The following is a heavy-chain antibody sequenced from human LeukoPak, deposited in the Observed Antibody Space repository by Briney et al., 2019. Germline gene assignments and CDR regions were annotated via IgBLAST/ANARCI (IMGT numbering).Heavy chain of an antibody. Sequence: GGSLRLSCAASGFTFSMYWMSWVRQAPGKGLEWVANIKQDGSEEYYVDSVKGRFTISRDNAKNSLYLQMSSLRAEDTAVYYCARYCSGGSCYDHWGQGSLVTVSS. J-gene: IGHJ5*02. D-gene: IGHD2-15*01. V-gene: IGHV3-7*01. CDR3: ARYCSGGSCYDH. CDR1: GFTFSMYW. CDR2: IKQDGSEE.